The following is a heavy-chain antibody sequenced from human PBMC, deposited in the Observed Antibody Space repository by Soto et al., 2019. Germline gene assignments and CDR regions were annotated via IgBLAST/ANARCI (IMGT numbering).Heavy chain of an antibody. CDR2: INHSGST. D-gene: IGHD3-9*01. CDR3: ARRRYLYV. CDR1: GGSFSGYY. V-gene: IGHV4-34*01. Sequence: SETLSLTCAVYGGSFSGYYWSWIRQPPGKGLEWIGEINHSGSTNYNPSLKSRVTISVDTSKNQFSLKLSSVTAADTAVYYCARRRYLYVWGKGTTVTVSS. J-gene: IGHJ6*04.